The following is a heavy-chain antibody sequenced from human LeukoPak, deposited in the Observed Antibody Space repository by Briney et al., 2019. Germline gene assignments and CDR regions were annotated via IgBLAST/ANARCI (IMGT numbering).Heavy chain of an antibody. CDR2: ISSDGSNK. Sequence: GGSLRLSCAASGFTFSSSGMHWVRQAPGNGLEWVAVISSDGSNKYYADSVKGRFTISRDDSRNTLYLQMNSLRAEDTAVYFCAKDFISGSAHWGQGTLVTVSS. J-gene: IGHJ4*02. CDR3: AKDFISGSAH. CDR1: GFTFSSSG. D-gene: IGHD6-19*01. V-gene: IGHV3-30*18.